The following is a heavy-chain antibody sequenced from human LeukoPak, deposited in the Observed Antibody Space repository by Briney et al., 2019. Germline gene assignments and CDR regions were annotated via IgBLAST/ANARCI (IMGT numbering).Heavy chain of an antibody. Sequence: PGGSLRLSCAASGFTFDDYAMHWVRQAPGNGLEWVSGISWNSGSIGYADSVKGRFTISRDNAKNSLYLQMNSLRAEDTALYYCAKDLIWFGDPEGDDVFDIWGQGTMVTVSS. CDR2: ISWNSGSI. CDR1: GFTFDDYA. V-gene: IGHV3-9*01. CDR3: AKDLIWFGDPEGDDVFDI. J-gene: IGHJ3*02. D-gene: IGHD3-10*01.